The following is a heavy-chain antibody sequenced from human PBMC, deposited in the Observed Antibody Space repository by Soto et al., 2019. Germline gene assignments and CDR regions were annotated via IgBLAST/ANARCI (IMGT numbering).Heavy chain of an antibody. J-gene: IGHJ4*02. CDR3: ARVPDY. CDR2: MYHSGST. V-gene: IGHV4-30-2*01. D-gene: IGHD2-2*01. Sequence: QLQLQESGSGLVKPSQTLSLTFAVSGGSISSGGYSWRRIRQPPGKGLEWIGYMYHSGSTYYNPSLKSRVTISIDRSKNQFSLKLSSVTAADTAVYYCARVPDYWGQGILVTVSS. CDR1: GGSISSGGYS.